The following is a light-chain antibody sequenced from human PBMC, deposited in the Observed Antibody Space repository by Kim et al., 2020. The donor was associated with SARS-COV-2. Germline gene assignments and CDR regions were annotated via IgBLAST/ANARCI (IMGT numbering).Light chain of an antibody. J-gene: IGKJ1*01. Sequence: EIVLTQSPATLSLSPGERATLSCRASQSVSSYLAWYQQKPGQAPRLLIYDASNRATGIPARFSGSGSGTDFTLTISSLEPEDFAVYYCQQRSNWSRTFDQGTKVVIK. CDR1: QSVSSY. V-gene: IGKV3-11*01. CDR3: QQRSNWSRT. CDR2: DAS.